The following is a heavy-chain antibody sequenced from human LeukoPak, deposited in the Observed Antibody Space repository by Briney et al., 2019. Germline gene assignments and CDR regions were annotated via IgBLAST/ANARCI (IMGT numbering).Heavy chain of an antibody. CDR2: FDPEDGET. J-gene: IGHJ4*02. D-gene: IGHD2-15*01. CDR3: ATERAVVVANVFDY. V-gene: IGHV1-24*01. CDR1: GYTLTELS. Sequence: GASVKVSCKVSGYTLTELSMHWVRQAPGKGLEWMGGFDPEDGETIYVQKFQGRVTMTEDTSTDTAYMELSSLRSEDTAVYYCATERAVVVANVFDYWGQGTLVTVSS.